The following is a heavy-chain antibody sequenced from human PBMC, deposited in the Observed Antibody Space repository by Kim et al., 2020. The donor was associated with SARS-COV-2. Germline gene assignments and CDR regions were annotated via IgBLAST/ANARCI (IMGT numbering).Heavy chain of an antibody. CDR3: ARDGPVAGSPYNYYFDY. D-gene: IGHD6-19*01. V-gene: IGHV3-21*01. J-gene: IGHJ4*02. CDR1: GFTFSSYS. CDR2: ISSSSSYI. Sequence: GGSLRLSCAASGFTFSSYSMNWVRQAPGKGLEWVSSISSSSSYIYYADSVKGRFTISRDNAKNSLYLQMNSLRAEDTAVYYCARDGPVAGSPYNYYFDYWGQGTLVTVSS.